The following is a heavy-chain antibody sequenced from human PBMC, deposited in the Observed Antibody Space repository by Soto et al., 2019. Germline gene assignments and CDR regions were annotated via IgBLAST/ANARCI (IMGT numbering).Heavy chain of an antibody. D-gene: IGHD3-3*01. CDR1: GGSFSGYY. CDR2: INHSGST. J-gene: IGHJ4*02. CDR3: ARSGKRMTIFGVVILPPFDY. Sequence: ASETLSLTCAVYGGSFSGYYWSWIRQPPGKGLEWIGEINHSGSTNYNPSLKSRVTISVDTSKNQFSLKLSSVTAADTAVYYCARSGKRMTIFGVVILPPFDYWGKGTLVTVSS. V-gene: IGHV4-34*01.